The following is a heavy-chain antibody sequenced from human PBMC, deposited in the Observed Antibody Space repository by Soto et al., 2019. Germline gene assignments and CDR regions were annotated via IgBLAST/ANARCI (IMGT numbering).Heavy chain of an antibody. Sequence: PGGSLRLSCAASGFTFSSYGMHWVRQAPGKGLEGVAVISYDGSNKYYADSVKGRFTISRDNSKNTLYLQMNSLRAEDTAVYYCAKDYYDILTGYYRNGMDVWGQGTTVTVSS. CDR2: ISYDGSNK. CDR1: GFTFSSYG. V-gene: IGHV3-30*18. CDR3: AKDYYDILTGYYRNGMDV. J-gene: IGHJ6*02. D-gene: IGHD3-9*01.